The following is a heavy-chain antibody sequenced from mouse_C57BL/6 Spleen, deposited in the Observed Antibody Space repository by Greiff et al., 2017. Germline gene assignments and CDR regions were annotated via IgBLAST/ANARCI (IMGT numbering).Heavy chain of an antibody. Sequence: VQLQQSGPELVKPGASVKMSCKASGYTFTDYNMHWVKQSHGKSLEWIGYINPNNGGTSYNQKFKGKATLTVNKSSSTAYMELRSLTSEDSAVYYCARSGDSNYGSFDVWGTGTTVTVSS. CDR1: GYTFTDYN. V-gene: IGHV1-22*01. D-gene: IGHD2-5*01. CDR2: INPNNGGT. CDR3: ARSGDSNYGSFDV. J-gene: IGHJ1*03.